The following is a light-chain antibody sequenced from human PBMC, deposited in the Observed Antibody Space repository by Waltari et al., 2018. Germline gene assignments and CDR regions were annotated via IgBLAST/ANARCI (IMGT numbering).Light chain of an antibody. J-gene: IGKJ1*01. CDR3: QQYYRSRT. Sequence: DIVMTQSPDSLAVSLGEWATISCRSSQSVLYHSNDKNYLAWYQQKPGQPPRLLIYWASTRESGVPDRFSGSGSGTDFTLTISNLQAEDVAVYYCQQYYRSRTFGQGTKVEIK. CDR2: WAS. V-gene: IGKV4-1*01. CDR1: QSVLYHSNDKNY.